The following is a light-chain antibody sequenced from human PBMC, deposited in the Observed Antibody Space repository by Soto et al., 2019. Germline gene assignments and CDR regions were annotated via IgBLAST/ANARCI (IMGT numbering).Light chain of an antibody. J-gene: IGKJ1*01. V-gene: IGKV1-5*03. Sequence: DIQMTQTPSTLSASVGDRVTITCRASQSISSWLAWYQQKPGKAPKLLIYKASSLERGVPSRFSGSGSGTEFTLTINSLQPDDFAAYYCQQYNSYSWTFGQGTKVEIK. CDR3: QQYNSYSWT. CDR2: KAS. CDR1: QSISSW.